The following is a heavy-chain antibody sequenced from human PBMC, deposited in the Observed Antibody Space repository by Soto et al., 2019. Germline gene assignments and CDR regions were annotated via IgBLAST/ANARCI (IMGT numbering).Heavy chain of an antibody. J-gene: IGHJ6*02. CDR1: GGSFSGYY. D-gene: IGHD3-3*01. V-gene: IGHV4-34*01. CDR2: INHSGST. Sequence: SETLSLTCAVYGGSFSGYYWSWIRQPPGKGLEWIGEINHSGSTNYNPSLKSRVTISVDTSKNQFSLKLSSVTAADTAVYYCARTIFGDYYYYGMDVWGQGTTVTVSS. CDR3: ARTIFGDYYYYGMDV.